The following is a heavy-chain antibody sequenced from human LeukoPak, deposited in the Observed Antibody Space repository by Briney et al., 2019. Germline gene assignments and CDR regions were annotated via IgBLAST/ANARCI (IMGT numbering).Heavy chain of an antibody. CDR2: IWYDGSNK. CDR1: GFTFSSYG. Sequence: GGSLRLSCAASGFTFSSYGMHWVRQAPGKGLEWVAVIWYDGSNKYYADSVKGRFTISRDNSKNTLYLQMNSLRAEDTAVYYCATAFICSSTSCYAFDIWGQGTMVTVSS. CDR3: ATAFICSSTSCYAFDI. D-gene: IGHD2-2*01. V-gene: IGHV3-33*01. J-gene: IGHJ3*02.